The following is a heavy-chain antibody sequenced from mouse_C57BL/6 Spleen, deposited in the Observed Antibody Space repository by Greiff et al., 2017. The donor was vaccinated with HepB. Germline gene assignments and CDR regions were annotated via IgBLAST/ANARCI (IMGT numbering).Heavy chain of an antibody. J-gene: IGHJ4*01. CDR2: INPNNGGT. V-gene: IGHV1-18*01. D-gene: IGHD2-5*01. CDR1: GYTFTDYN. CDR3: ARTYYSTLYAMDY. Sequence: VQLQQSGPELVKPGASVKIPCKASGYTFTDYNMDWVKQSHGKSLEWIGDINPNNGGTIYNQKFKGKATLTVDKSSSTAYMELRSLTSEDTAVYYCARTYYSTLYAMDYWGQGTSVTVSS.